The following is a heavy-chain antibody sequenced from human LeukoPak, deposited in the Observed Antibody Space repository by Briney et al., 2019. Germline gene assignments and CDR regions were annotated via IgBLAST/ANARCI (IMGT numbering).Heavy chain of an antibody. J-gene: IGHJ4*02. D-gene: IGHD3-10*01. Sequence: GGSLRLSCAASGFTFSSYAMSRVRQAPGKGLEWVSAISNSGGDTYYADSVKGRFTISRDNSKNTLYLQMNSLRAEDTAVYYCAGTYGPYYFDYWGQGTLVTVSS. V-gene: IGHV3-23*01. CDR3: AGTYGPYYFDY. CDR1: GFTFSSYA. CDR2: ISNSGGDT.